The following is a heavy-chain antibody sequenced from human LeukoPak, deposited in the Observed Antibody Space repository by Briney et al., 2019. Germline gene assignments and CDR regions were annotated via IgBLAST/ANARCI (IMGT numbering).Heavy chain of an antibody. CDR1: GFTFSSYG. D-gene: IGHD3-22*01. CDR2: IWYDGSNK. CDR3: ARDITMIVGTFFDY. J-gene: IGHJ4*02. V-gene: IGHV3-33*01. Sequence: GGSLRLSCAASGFTFSSYGMHWVRQAPGKGLEWVAVIWYDGSNKYYADSVKGRFTISRDNSKNSLYLQMNSLRAEDTAVYYCARDITMIVGTFFDYWGQGTLVTVSS.